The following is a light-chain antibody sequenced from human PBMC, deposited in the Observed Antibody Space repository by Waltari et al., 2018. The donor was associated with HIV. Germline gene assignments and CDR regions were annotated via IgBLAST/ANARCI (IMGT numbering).Light chain of an antibody. J-gene: IGKJ2*01. CDR3: QQYNNWPVQYT. CDR2: AAS. Sequence: EIVMTQSPATLSVSPGEGATLSCRASQSVSSDLAWYQQKPGQAPRLLIYAASTRATGIPARFSGSGSGTEFTLTISSLQSEDFALFYCQQYNNWPVQYTFGQGTKLEIK. V-gene: IGKV3-15*01. CDR1: QSVSSD.